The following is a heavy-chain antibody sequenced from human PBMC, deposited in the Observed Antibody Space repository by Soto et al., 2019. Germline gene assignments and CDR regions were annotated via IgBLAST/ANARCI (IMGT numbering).Heavy chain of an antibody. CDR2: IIPIFGTA. D-gene: IGHD1-26*01. J-gene: IGHJ5*02. CDR3: ARDRPNSGSQEDWFAP. CDR1: GGTFSSYA. V-gene: IGHV1-69*14. Sequence: QVQLVQSGAEVKKPGSSVKVSCKASGGTFSSYAISWVRQAPGQGLEWMGGIIPIFGTANYAQKFQGRVTITXXKXAXXADMELNRLKYEDTAVYYSARDRPNSGSQEDWFAPSGQGTLGTVSS.